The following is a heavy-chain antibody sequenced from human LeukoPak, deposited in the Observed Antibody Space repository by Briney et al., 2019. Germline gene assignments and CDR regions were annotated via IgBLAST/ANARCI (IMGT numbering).Heavy chain of an antibody. CDR2: ISGSGGST. CDR1: GFTFSSYA. Sequence: PGGSLRLSCAASGFTFSSYAMSWVRQAPGKGLEWVSAISGSGGSTYYADSVKGRFTISRDNSKNTLYLQMNSLRAEDTAVYYCAKDLNRITMIVVAQGDAFDIWGQGTMVTVSS. V-gene: IGHV3-23*01. D-gene: IGHD3-22*01. CDR3: AKDLNRITMIVVAQGDAFDI. J-gene: IGHJ3*02.